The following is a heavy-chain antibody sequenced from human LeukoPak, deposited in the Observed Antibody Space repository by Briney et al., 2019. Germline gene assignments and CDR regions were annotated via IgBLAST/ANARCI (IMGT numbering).Heavy chain of an antibody. CDR2: IIPIFGKA. D-gene: IGHD3-10*01. Sequence: XVKVSCKASGGTFSSYAMSWVRQAPGKGLEWMGGIIPIFGKANYAQKVKGRVTITGDEYKRTAYMELSSLRSEDTAVYYCARSMVRGVSDYWGQGTLVTVSS. J-gene: IGHJ4*02. CDR1: GGTFSSYA. V-gene: IGHV1-69*13. CDR3: ARSMVRGVSDY.